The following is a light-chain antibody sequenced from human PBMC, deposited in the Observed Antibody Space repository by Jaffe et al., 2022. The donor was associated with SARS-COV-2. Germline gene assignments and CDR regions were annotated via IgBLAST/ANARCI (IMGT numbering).Light chain of an antibody. V-gene: IGLV2-8*01. J-gene: IGLJ3*02. Sequence: QSALTQPPSASGSPGQSVAISCTGTSSDIGAYNYVSWYQQHPGKTPKLILYEITKRPSGVPDRFSGSKSVNTASLTVSRLQPEDEADYYCAAYAGSNWLFGGGTKLTVL. CDR1: SSDIGAYNY. CDR2: EIT. CDR3: AAYAGSNWL.